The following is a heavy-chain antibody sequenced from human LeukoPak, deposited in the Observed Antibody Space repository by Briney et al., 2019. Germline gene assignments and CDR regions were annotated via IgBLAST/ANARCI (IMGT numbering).Heavy chain of an antibody. D-gene: IGHD4-17*01. V-gene: IGHV4-59*12. J-gene: IGHJ4*02. CDR1: GGSISSYY. CDR2: IYYSGST. CDR3: ASSNAVTTLPFDY. Sequence: SETLSLTCAVSGGSISSYYWSWIRQPPGKGLEWIGYIYYSGSTNYNPSLKSRVTISVDTSKNQFSLKLSSVTAADTAVYYCASSNAVTTLPFDYWGQGTLVTVSS.